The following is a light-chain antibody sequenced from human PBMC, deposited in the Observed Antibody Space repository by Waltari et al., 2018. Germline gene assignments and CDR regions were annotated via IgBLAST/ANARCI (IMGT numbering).Light chain of an antibody. CDR3: NSFTDSVTWV. Sequence: CYQHNPGRSPKLMIHDGNKRPSGVSNRFSGSNSGNSASLTISGLQAEDEADYYCNSFTDSVTWVFGGGTKLTVL. J-gene: IGLJ3*02. CDR2: DGN. V-gene: IGLV2-14*02.